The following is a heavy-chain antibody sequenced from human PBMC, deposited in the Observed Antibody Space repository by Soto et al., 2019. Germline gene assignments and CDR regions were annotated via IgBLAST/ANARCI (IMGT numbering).Heavy chain of an antibody. CDR2: IYPGDSDT. V-gene: IGHV5-51*01. CDR3: ARGGSITIPPNRFDP. D-gene: IGHD3-3*01. CDR1: GYSFTSYW. J-gene: IGHJ5*02. Sequence: GESLKISCKGSGYSFTSYWIGWVRQMPGKGLEWMGIIYPGDSDTRYSPSFQGQVTISADKSISTAYLQWSSLKASDTAMYYCARGGSITIPPNRFDPWGQGTLVTVSS.